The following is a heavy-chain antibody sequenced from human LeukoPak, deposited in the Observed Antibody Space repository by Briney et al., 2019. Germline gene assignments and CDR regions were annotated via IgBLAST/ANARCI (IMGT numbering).Heavy chain of an antibody. CDR3: ARSAGTWFDP. V-gene: IGHV3-48*03. Sequence: GGSLRLSCAASGFTFTSYEMNWVRQAPGQALECVSYISSSGSTIYYADSVKGRFTISRDNAKNSLYLQMNSLRVEDTAVYYCARSAGTWFDPWGREPWSPSPQ. CDR1: GFTFTSYE. CDR2: ISSSGSTI. D-gene: IGHD1-1*01. J-gene: IGHJ5*02.